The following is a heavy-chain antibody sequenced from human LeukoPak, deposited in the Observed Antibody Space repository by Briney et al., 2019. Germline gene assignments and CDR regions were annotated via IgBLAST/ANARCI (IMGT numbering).Heavy chain of an antibody. V-gene: IGHV3-11*04. CDR1: GFTFSDYY. Sequence: PGGSLRLSCAASGFTFSDYYMSWVRQAPGKELEWVSYINIFGSTIYYADSVKGRFTISRDNANNSLFLEMTSLRGDDTAVYYCARGFCSGGTCYRITGTFDVWGQGTMVSVSS. CDR2: INIFGSTI. CDR3: ARGFCSGGTCYRITGTFDV. J-gene: IGHJ3*01. D-gene: IGHD2-15*01.